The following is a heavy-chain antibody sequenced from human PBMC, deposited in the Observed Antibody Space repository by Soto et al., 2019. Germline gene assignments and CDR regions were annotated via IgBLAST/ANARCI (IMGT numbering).Heavy chain of an antibody. CDR3: ARDSGSGSFDY. J-gene: IGHJ4*02. V-gene: IGHV3-53*01. CDR1: GFTVSSNY. Sequence: GGSLRLSCAASGFTVSSNYMSWVRQAPGKGLEWVSLIYSGGSTYYADSVKGRFTISRHNSKNTLYLQMNSLRAEDTAVYYCARDSGSGSFDYWGQGTLVTVSS. CDR2: IYSGGST. D-gene: IGHD3-10*01.